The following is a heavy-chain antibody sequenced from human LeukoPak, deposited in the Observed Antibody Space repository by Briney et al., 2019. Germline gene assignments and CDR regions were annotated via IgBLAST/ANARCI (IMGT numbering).Heavy chain of an antibody. CDR1: GFTFFTYA. J-gene: IGHJ4*02. CDR3: AKRNSGTFDY. CDR2: ISGSGGST. Sequence: GGSLRLSCAASGFTFFTYAMSWVRQAPGKGLEWVSTISGSGGSTYYADSVKGRFTISRDNSKNTVYLQMSSLRAEDTAIYYCAKRNSGTFDYWGQGTLVTVSS. D-gene: IGHD1-26*01. V-gene: IGHV3-23*01.